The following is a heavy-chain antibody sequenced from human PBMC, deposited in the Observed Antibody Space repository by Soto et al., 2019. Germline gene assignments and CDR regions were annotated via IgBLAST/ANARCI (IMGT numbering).Heavy chain of an antibody. J-gene: IGHJ5*01. V-gene: IGHV3-53*01. Sequence: PXGALRLSSAASGFNLVDNSMNWVRQAPGKGLEWLSLIHSDANTKYADSVKGRFTISRDSSENTVYLQMNSLRAEDTAVYYCARHVWLDSWGQGTLVTVHS. CDR3: ARHVWLDS. CDR2: IHSDANT. CDR1: GFNLVDNS.